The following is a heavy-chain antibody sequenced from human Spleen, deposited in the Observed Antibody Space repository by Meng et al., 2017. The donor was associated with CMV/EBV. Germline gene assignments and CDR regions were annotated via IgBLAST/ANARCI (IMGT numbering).Heavy chain of an antibody. Sequence: FTFRRYAMNGVRQAPGKGLEWVSTISGGGGNTYYADSVKGRFTISRDNSKNTLYLEMNSLRAEDTAVFYCAKDGIEGYYDSSGYYDYWGQGTLVTVSS. D-gene: IGHD3-22*01. CDR1: FTFRRYA. V-gene: IGHV3-23*01. CDR3: AKDGIEGYYDSSGYYDY. CDR2: ISGGGGNT. J-gene: IGHJ4*02.